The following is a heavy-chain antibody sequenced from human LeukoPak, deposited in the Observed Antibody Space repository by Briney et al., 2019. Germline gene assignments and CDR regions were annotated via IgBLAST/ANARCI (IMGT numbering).Heavy chain of an antibody. Sequence: PGASVKVSCKASGYTFTSYDINWVRQATGQGLEWMGWMNPNSGNTGYAQKFQGRVTMTRNTSISTAYMELSSLRSEDTAVYYCARGGYYDSSVGGFFDYWGQGTLVTVSS. J-gene: IGHJ4*02. CDR1: GYTFTSYD. D-gene: IGHD3-22*01. CDR2: MNPNSGNT. CDR3: ARGGYYDSSVGGFFDY. V-gene: IGHV1-8*01.